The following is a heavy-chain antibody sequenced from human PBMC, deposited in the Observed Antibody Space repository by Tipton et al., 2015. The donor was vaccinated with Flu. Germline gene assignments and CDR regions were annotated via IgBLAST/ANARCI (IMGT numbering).Heavy chain of an antibody. V-gene: IGHV1-18*01. J-gene: IGHJ4*02. CDR1: GYTFTSYG. CDR2: ISAYTDNT. D-gene: IGHD2-2*01. CDR3: ARDMPQGVVVIPPAKRFDF. Sequence: QSGPEVKKPGASVKVSCKASGYTFTSYGISWVRQAPGQGLEWMGWISAYTDNTNYAQKFQGRITMTTDTSTNTAFMELRTLRSDDTAVYYCARDMPQGVVVIPPAKRFDFWGQGTLVTVSS.